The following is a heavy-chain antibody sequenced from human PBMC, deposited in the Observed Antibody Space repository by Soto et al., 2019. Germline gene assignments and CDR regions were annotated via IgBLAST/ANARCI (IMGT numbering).Heavy chain of an antibody. D-gene: IGHD2-8*02. Sequence: SETLSLTCAVYGGSFSGCYWSWIRQPPGKGLEWIGEINHSGSTNYNPSLKSRVTISVDTSKNQFSLKLTSVTAADTAVDYCAREKITGLFDDWGQGTLVTCSS. V-gene: IGHV4-34*01. CDR3: AREKITGLFDD. J-gene: IGHJ4*02. CDR2: INHSGST. CDR1: GGSFSGCY.